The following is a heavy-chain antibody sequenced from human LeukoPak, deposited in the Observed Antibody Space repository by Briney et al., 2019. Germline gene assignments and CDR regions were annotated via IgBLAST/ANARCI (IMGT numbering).Heavy chain of an antibody. CDR2: ISARGDST. D-gene: IGHD2-8*01. V-gene: IGHV3-23*01. CDR1: GFTFSSYA. Sequence: GGSLRLSCAASGFTFSSYAVSWVRQAPGKGLEWVSAISARGDSTYDADSVKGRFTISRDNSRSTLYLQMNSLRAEDTALYYCAKDTSIGRYCTNGVCSPFDYWGQGTLVTVSS. J-gene: IGHJ4*02. CDR3: AKDTSIGRYCTNGVCSPFDY.